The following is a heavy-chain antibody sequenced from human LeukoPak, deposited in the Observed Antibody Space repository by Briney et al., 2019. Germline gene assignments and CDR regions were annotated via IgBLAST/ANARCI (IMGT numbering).Heavy chain of an antibody. V-gene: IGHV4-34*01. Sequence: SETLSLTCAVYGGSFSDYFWGWIRQPPGKGLECIGEINRSGRTYYNPSLKSRVTISVDTSKNQFSLNLSSVTAADTAVYYCARDVVVVPAAIHYGMDVWGQGTTVTVSS. CDR3: ARDVVVVPAAIHYGMDV. CDR2: INRSGRT. J-gene: IGHJ6*02. D-gene: IGHD2-2*01. CDR1: GGSFSDYF.